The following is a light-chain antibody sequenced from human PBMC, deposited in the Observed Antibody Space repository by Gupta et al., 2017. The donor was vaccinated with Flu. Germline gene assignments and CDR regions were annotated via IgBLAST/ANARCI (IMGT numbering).Light chain of an antibody. J-gene: IGLJ3*02. CDR3: TSYTSTNTWV. CDR2: DVR. Sequence: QSALTPPCFVFGAPGQSNPIPWPGTNSDVGDYNYVSWYQQHPGKAPKLMIYDVRNRPSGVSNRFSGSKSGNTASLTISGLQAEDEADYYCTSYTSTNTWVFGGGTKLTVL. CDR1: NSDVGDYNY. V-gene: IGLV2-14*03.